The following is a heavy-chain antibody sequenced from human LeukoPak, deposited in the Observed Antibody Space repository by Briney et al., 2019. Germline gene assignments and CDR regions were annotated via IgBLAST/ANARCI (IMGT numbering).Heavy chain of an antibody. CDR3: ARNVSAGYFDY. CDR1: GGSMTGTTYY. CDR2: VYYSGST. J-gene: IGHJ4*01. V-gene: IGHV4-39*01. D-gene: IGHD2-8*01. Sequence: SDTLSLTCSVSGGSMTGTTYYWAWIRQPPGKGLEGIGSVYYSGSTSHSPSLKSRVPISVDTSKHQLSLRLSSVTAADTAVYYCARNVSAGYFDYWGHGTLVTVPS.